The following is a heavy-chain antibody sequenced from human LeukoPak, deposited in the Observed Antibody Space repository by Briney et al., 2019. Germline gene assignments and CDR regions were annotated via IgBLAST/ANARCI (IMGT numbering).Heavy chain of an antibody. J-gene: IGHJ4*02. V-gene: IGHV1-18*01. CDR3: ARDWGAGYNRVSHLTDF. D-gene: IGHD5-24*01. CDR2: ISVYNGNR. Sequence: ASVKVSCKAAGYTFTSYGISWLRQAPGRGIEWIGWISVYNGNRVIARNFQGRVTMTTDTSTDTAFMDLRSLTSDDTAIYYCARDWGAGYNRVSHLTDFWGQGTRVTVSS. CDR1: GYTFTSYG.